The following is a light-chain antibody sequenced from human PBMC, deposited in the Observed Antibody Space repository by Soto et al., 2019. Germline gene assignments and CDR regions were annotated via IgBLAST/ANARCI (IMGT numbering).Light chain of an antibody. CDR1: KLGDKY. Sequence: SYELTQPPSVSVSPGQTASITCSGDKLGDKYACWYQQKPGQSPVLVIYQDSKRPSGIPERFSGSNSGNTATLIISGTQAMDEADYYCQAWDSSTAVVFGGGTKVTVL. CDR3: QAWDSSTAVV. CDR2: QDS. J-gene: IGLJ2*01. V-gene: IGLV3-1*01.